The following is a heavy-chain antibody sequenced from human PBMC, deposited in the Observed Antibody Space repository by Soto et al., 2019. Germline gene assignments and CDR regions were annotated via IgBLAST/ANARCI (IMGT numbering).Heavy chain of an antibody. Sequence: QVQLVQSGAEVKKPGASVKVSCKASGYTFTSYAMHWVRQAPGQRLEWMGWINAGNGNTKYSQKFQGRVTITRDTSASTAYMELSSLRSEDRAVYYCARAKGRYSGSYDSPVHFDYWGQGTLVTVSS. J-gene: IGHJ4*02. D-gene: IGHD1-26*01. CDR3: ARAKGRYSGSYDSPVHFDY. CDR2: INAGNGNT. V-gene: IGHV1-3*01. CDR1: GYTFTSYA.